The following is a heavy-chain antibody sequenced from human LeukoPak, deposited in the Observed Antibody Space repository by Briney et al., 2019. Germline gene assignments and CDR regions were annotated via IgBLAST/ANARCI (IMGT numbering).Heavy chain of an antibody. J-gene: IGHJ6*04. D-gene: IGHD3-10*02. CDR3: AELGITMIGGV. V-gene: IGHV3-48*01. CDR2: ISSSSSTI. CDR1: GFTFSSYS. Sequence: GGSLRLSCAASGFTFSSYSMNWVRQAPGKGLERVSYISSSSSTIYYADSVKGRVTISRDNAKNSLYLQMNSLRAEDTAVYYCAELGITMIGGVWGKGTTVTISS.